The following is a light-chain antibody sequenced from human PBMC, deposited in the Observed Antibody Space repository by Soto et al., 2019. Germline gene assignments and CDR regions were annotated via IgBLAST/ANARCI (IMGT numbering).Light chain of an antibody. Sequence: DIQRTQSPSTLSGSGGDRVAITCRASQTISSWLAWYQQKPGKAPKLLIYKASTLKSGVPSRFSGSGSGTEFTLTISSLQPDDFATYYCQHYNSYSEAFGQGTKVEXK. CDR2: KAS. J-gene: IGKJ1*01. CDR1: QTISSW. CDR3: QHYNSYSEA. V-gene: IGKV1-5*03.